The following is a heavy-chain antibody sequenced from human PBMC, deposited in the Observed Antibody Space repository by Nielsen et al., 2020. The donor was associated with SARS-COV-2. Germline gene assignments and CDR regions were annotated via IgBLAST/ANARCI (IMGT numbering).Heavy chain of an antibody. CDR3: ARKDGSGSYFYYYYYGMDV. D-gene: IGHD3-10*01. CDR1: GCSISSNSYY. J-gene: IGHJ6*02. Sequence: AETLSLTCTVSGCSISSNSYYWGCIRQPPGKGLVWIGSFYYSRNTYYNPSLTSRVTISVDTSKNQFSLKLSSVTAADTAVYYCARKDGSGSYFYYYYYGMDVWGQGTTVTVSS. V-gene: IGHV4-39*01. CDR2: FYYSRNT.